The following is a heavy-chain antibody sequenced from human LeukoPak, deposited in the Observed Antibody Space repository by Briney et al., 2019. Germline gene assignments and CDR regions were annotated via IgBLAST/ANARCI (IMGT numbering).Heavy chain of an antibody. J-gene: IGHJ4*02. CDR3: AKGGYSPYYDFWSGYQIDY. Sequence: GGSLRLACAASGFTLSSYGMHWVRQAPGKGLEWLAFTRYDGSNKYYADSVKGRFTISRDNSKNTLYLQMNSLRAEDTAVYYCAKGGYSPYYDFWSGYQIDYWGQGTLVTVS. CDR2: TRYDGSNK. D-gene: IGHD3-3*01. CDR1: GFTLSSYG. V-gene: IGHV3-30*02.